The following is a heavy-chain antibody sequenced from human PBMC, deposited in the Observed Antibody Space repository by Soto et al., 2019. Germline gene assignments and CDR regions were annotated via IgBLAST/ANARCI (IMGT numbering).Heavy chain of an antibody. CDR1: GFTFSSYG. J-gene: IGHJ6*02. D-gene: IGHD3-10*01. Sequence: GSLRLSCAASGFTFSSYGMHWVRQAPGKGLEWVAVISYDGSNKYYADSVKGRFTISRDNSKNTLYLQMNSLRAEDTAVYYCAKFRERITMVRGVIYTLNHGMDVWGQGTTVTVSS. CDR3: AKFRERITMVRGVIYTLNHGMDV. CDR2: ISYDGSNK. V-gene: IGHV3-30*18.